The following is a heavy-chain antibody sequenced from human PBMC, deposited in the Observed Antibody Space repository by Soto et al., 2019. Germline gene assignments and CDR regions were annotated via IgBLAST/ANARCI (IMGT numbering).Heavy chain of an antibody. J-gene: IGHJ6*02. CDR1: GFTFSAYA. CDR3: VCRPLGACTGTSCNGADV. V-gene: IGHV3-23*01. D-gene: IGHD2-15*01. CDR2: ITYSGANT. Sequence: VQLLASGGDLVQPGGSLRLSCAASGFTFSAYAMSWVRQVPGKGLEWVSGITYSGANTYYADSVKGRFTISRDNSKNMLFLHMDCLRAEDAAVYYCVCRPLGACTGTSCNGADVWGQGTTVTVSS.